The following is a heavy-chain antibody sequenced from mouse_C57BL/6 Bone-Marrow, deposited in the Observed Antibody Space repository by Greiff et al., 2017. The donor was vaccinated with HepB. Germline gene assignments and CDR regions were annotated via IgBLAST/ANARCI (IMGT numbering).Heavy chain of an antibody. CDR1: GFTFSDYY. D-gene: IGHD1-1*01. Sequence: EVKVVESGGGLVQPGGSLKLSCAASGFTFSDYYMYWVRQTPEKRLEWVAYISNGGGSTYYPDTVKGRFTISRDNAKNTLYLQMSRLKSEDTAMYYCARSYYYGSSYDAMDYWGQGTSVTVSS. V-gene: IGHV5-12*01. J-gene: IGHJ4*01. CDR3: ARSYYYGSSYDAMDY. CDR2: ISNGGGST.